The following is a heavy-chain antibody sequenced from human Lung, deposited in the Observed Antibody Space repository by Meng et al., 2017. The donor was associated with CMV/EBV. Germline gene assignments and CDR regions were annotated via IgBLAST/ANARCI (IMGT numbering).Heavy chain of an antibody. CDR3: ARSPTGDYAMDV. D-gene: IGHD4-17*01. J-gene: IGHJ6*02. CDR2: IYYSGST. V-gene: IGHV4-61*01. Sequence: SXTXSLXCTVSGGSVRSSFYYWSWIRQSPGKGLEWIGYIYYSGSTDYNTSLKSRVTMSIDTSKNQISLKLSSVTAADTAVYYCARSPTGDYAMDVWGQGNXVTVSS. CDR1: GGSVRSSFYY.